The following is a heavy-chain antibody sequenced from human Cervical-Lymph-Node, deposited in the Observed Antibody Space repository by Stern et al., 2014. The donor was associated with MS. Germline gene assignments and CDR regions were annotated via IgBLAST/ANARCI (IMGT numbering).Heavy chain of an antibody. CDR3: ARLFDDFWSGYLQVFDY. CDR1: GYSFTSHW. CDR2: IYPGDSDT. V-gene: IGHV5-51*03. Sequence: VQLVESGTEVKKPGESLRISCKGSGYSFTSHWIGWVRQMPGKGLEWMGLIYPGDSDTRYSPSFQGQVTFSADKSINTAYLQWSSLKASDTAMYYCARLFDDFWSGYLQVFDYWGQGTLVTVSS. J-gene: IGHJ4*02. D-gene: IGHD3-3*01.